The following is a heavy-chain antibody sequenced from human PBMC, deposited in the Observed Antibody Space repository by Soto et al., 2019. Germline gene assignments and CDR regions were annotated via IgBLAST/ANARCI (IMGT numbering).Heavy chain of an antibody. J-gene: IGHJ6*04. CDR2: ISDSGGTV. D-gene: IGHD3-3*01. V-gene: IGHV3-48*03. Sequence: SLRLCCAASGFTFSSYEMNWVRQAPGQGLEWVSYISDSGGTVYYADSVKGRFTVSRDNAQNSVYLQMNSLRTEDTAVYYCARDLLHYDFWSGYSAYFYYGMDVWGAGTKVTVSS. CDR3: ARDLLHYDFWSGYSAYFYYGMDV. CDR1: GFTFSSYE.